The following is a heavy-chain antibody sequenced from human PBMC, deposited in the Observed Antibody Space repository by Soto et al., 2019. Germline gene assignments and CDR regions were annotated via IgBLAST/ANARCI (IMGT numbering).Heavy chain of an antibody. J-gene: IGHJ5*02. V-gene: IGHV3-23*01. CDR2: ISPGGGNT. CDR1: GFTFSSYA. D-gene: IGHD1-26*01. CDR3: AKGADWFDP. Sequence: TXGSLRLSCAAAGFTFSSYAMNWVRQAPGKGLEWVSTISPGGGNTYYADSVKGRLTVSRDSSKNTLFLQMNSLRAEDTAVYFCAKGADWFDPWGQGTLVTVSS.